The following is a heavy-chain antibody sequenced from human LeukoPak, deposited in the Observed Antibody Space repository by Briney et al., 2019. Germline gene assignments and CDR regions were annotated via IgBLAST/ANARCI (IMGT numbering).Heavy chain of an antibody. CDR1: GGSISSYH. Sequence: SETLSLTCTVSGGSISSYHWSWIRQPPGKGLEWIGYIYYSGSTNYNPSLKSRVTISLDTTKNQFSLKLSSVTAPNMEVYFCARDMELRSPYYYVMDVWGQGTTVAVAS. CDR2: IYYSGST. V-gene: IGHV4-59*01. D-gene: IGHD4/OR15-4a*01. CDR3: ARDMELRSPYYYVMDV. J-gene: IGHJ6*02.